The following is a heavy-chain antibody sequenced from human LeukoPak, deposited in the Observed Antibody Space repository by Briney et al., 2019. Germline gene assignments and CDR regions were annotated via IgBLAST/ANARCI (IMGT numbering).Heavy chain of an antibody. CDR1: GDSISSSYW. CDR2: IHHSEST. Sequence: SETLSLTCAVSGDSISSSYWWTWVRQPPGKGLEWIGEIHHSESTNFNPSLKSRVTISVDKSKNHFTLSLTSVSAADTAVYYCARGIPGYFGTSGYYYEYWGQGTLVTVSS. J-gene: IGHJ4*02. V-gene: IGHV4-4*02. D-gene: IGHD3-22*01. CDR3: ARGIPGYFGTSGYYYEY.